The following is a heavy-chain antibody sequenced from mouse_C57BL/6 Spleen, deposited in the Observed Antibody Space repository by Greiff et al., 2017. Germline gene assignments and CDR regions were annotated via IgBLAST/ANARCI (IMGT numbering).Heavy chain of an antibody. Sequence: VKLQQSGPELVKPGASVKISCKASGYAFSSSWMNWVKQRPGKGLEWIGRIYPGDGDTNYNGKFKGKATLTADKSSSTAYMQLSSLTSEDSAVYFCARERITTEGFAYWGQGTLVTVSA. D-gene: IGHD1-1*01. J-gene: IGHJ3*01. CDR1: GYAFSSSW. V-gene: IGHV1-82*01. CDR2: IYPGDGDT. CDR3: ARERITTEGFAY.